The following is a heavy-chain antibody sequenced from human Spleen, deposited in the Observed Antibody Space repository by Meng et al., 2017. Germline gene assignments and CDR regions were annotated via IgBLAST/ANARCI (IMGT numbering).Heavy chain of an antibody. CDR3: ARXLVYSDVLGSDAFDY. Sequence: VQLQQWGAGLLKPSETLSRTFAVYGGSLSGYYWSWIRQPPGKGLEWIGEINYRGRTNYNPSLKSRVITSTDTSKNQLSLKLSSVTAADTAVYYCARXLVYSDVLGSDAFDYWGQGTLVTVSS. CDR1: GGSLSGYY. CDR2: INYRGRT. D-gene: IGHD3-10*02. V-gene: IGHV4-34*01. J-gene: IGHJ4*02.